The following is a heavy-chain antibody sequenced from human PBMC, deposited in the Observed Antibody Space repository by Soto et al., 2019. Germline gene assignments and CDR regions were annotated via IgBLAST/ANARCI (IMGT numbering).Heavy chain of an antibody. J-gene: IGHJ4*02. CDR1: GFTFSSYS. Sequence: PGGSLRLSCAASGFTFSSYSMNWVRQAPGKGLEWVSSISSSSSYINYADSVKGRFTISRDNAKNSLYLQMNSLRAEDTAVYYCARDQPGYSYGYGLGYWGQGTLVTVSS. CDR3: ARDQPGYSYGYGLGY. CDR2: ISSSSSYI. D-gene: IGHD5-18*01. V-gene: IGHV3-21*01.